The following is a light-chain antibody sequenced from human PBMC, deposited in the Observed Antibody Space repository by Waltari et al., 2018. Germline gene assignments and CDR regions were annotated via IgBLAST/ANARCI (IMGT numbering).Light chain of an antibody. Sequence: EIVMTQSPATLSVSPGERATLSCRASRSISSNLAWYQQKPGQAPRLLIYDASTRATGFPARFSGSGSGTDFTLTISSLQSEDFAVYYCQQYNNWPRTFGQGTKVEIK. CDR2: DAS. V-gene: IGKV3-15*01. CDR3: QQYNNWPRT. J-gene: IGKJ1*01. CDR1: RSISSN.